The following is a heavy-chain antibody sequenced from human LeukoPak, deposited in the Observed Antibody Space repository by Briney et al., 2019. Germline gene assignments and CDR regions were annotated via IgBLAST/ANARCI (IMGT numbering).Heavy chain of an antibody. CDR3: ARSHCSSTSCWGDYYYYGMDV. CDR2: IYYSGST. V-gene: IGHV4-59*01. J-gene: IGHJ6*02. D-gene: IGHD2-2*01. Sequence: SETLSLTCTVSGGSISSYYWSWIRQPPGKGLEWIGYIYYSGSTNYNPSLKSRVTISVDTSKNQFSLKLSSVTAVDTAVYYCARSHCSSTSCWGDYYYYGMDVWGQGTTVTVSS. CDR1: GGSISSYY.